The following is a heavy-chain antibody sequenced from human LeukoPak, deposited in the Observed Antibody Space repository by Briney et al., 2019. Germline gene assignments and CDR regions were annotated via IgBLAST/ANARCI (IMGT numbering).Heavy chain of an antibody. D-gene: IGHD4-17*01. J-gene: IGHJ3*02. Sequence: GESLQISCKGPGYSFTSHWIGWVRQMPGKGLEGMGIIYPGDSDTRHSPSFQGQVTISADKSISTAYLQWSSLTASDTAMYYCARWPYGDYDNAFDIWGQGTMVTVPS. CDR3: ARWPYGDYDNAFDI. V-gene: IGHV5-51*01. CDR2: IYPGDSDT. CDR1: GYSFTSHW.